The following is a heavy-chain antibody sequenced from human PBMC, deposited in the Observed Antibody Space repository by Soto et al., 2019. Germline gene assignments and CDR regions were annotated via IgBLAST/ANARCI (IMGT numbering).Heavy chain of an antibody. CDR2: IYYSGST. D-gene: IGHD3-3*01. V-gene: IGHV4-39*01. Sequence: SETLSLTCTVSGGSISSSSYYWGWIRQPPGKGLEWIGSIYYSGSTYYNPSLKSRVTISVDTSKNQFSLKLSSVTAADTAVYYCARAFWSGYYVGIYYYYGMDVWGQGTTVTVSS. CDR1: GGSISSSSYY. CDR3: ARAFWSGYYVGIYYYYGMDV. J-gene: IGHJ6*02.